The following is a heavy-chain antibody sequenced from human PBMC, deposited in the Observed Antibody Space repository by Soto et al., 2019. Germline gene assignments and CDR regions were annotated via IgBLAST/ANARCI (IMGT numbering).Heavy chain of an antibody. Sequence: SATLSLTCPVSGSALGRGGYFYPWVRQPPGKGLEWLGYIYYSGGTNYNPSLKSRVTISLDKSKSQFSLRLISVTAADTAVYYCTREQSDDNYFDPWGQGTLVTVSS. D-gene: IGHD6-19*01. CDR3: TREQSDDNYFDP. CDR2: IYYSGGT. J-gene: IGHJ5*02. CDR1: GSALGRGGYF. V-gene: IGHV4-61*08.